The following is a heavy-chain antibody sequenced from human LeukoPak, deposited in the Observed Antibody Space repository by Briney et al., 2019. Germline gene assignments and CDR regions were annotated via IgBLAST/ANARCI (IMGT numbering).Heavy chain of an antibody. Sequence: SETLSLTCTVSGGSITNYYWSWIRQSAGKGLEWIGRINTSGDTSYNPSIRSRVTMSVDTSKNQFSLKLSSVTAADTAVYYCARVSEKWEHYFDYWGQGTLVTVSS. J-gene: IGHJ4*02. CDR3: ARVSEKWEHYFDY. CDR1: GGSITNYY. D-gene: IGHD1-26*01. CDR2: INTSGDT. V-gene: IGHV4-4*07.